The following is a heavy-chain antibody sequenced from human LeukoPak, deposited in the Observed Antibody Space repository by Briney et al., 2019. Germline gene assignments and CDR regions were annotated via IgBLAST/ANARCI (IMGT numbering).Heavy chain of an antibody. CDR1: GFDFSSYA. CDR2: IRYDGTEK. D-gene: IGHD6-13*01. J-gene: IGHJ5*02. CDR3: ATGDKQLVFKRRKGGFDP. Sequence: GGSLRLSCAASGFDFSSYAMQWVRQTPGKGLEWVAFIRYDGTEKNYADTVKGRFTISREDSKNILYLQMSSLRPEDTAVYYCATGDKQLVFKRRKGGFDPWGQGTLVTVSS. V-gene: IGHV3-30*02.